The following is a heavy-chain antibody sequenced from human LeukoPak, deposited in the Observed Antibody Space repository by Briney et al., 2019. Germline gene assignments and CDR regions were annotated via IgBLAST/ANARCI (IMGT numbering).Heavy chain of an antibody. V-gene: IGHV3-30*02. CDR3: AKGGIVVVPAAPKDY. CDR2: IRYDGSSK. CDR1: GFTFSSYG. J-gene: IGHJ4*02. D-gene: IGHD2-2*01. Sequence: SGGSLRLSCAASGFTFSSYGMHWVRQAPGKGLEWVAFIRYDGSSKYYADSVKGRFTISRDNSKNTLYLQMNSLRAEDTAVYYCAKGGIVVVPAAPKDYWGQGTLVTVSS.